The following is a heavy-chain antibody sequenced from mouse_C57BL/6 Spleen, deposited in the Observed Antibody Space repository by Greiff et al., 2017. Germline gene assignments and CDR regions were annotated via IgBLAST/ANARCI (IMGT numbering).Heavy chain of an antibody. CDR2: IYPSDSET. J-gene: IGHJ3*01. CDR3: ARGGSATPWFAY. CDR1: GYTFTSYW. D-gene: IGHD6-1*01. Sequence: QVQLQQPGAELVRPGSSVKLSCKASGYTFTSYWMDWVKQRPGQGLEWIGNIYPSDSETHYNQKFKVKATLTVDKSSSTAYMQLSSLTSEDSAVYYCARGGSATPWFAYWGQGTLVTVSA. V-gene: IGHV1-61*01.